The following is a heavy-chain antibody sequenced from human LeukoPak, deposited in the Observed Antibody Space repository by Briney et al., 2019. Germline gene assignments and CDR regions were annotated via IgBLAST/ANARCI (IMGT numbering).Heavy chain of an antibody. Sequence: GGSLRLSCAASGFTFTDHYMSWIRQAPGKGPEWISYISASGSYTNYADSVKGRFTISRDNAKNSLHLQMNSLRAEDTAVYYCGRSRGAGPGAHFDVWGQGILVTVSS. CDR2: ISASGSYT. CDR3: GRSRGAGPGAHFDV. CDR1: GFTFTDHY. V-gene: IGHV3-11*03. D-gene: IGHD6-19*01. J-gene: IGHJ4*02.